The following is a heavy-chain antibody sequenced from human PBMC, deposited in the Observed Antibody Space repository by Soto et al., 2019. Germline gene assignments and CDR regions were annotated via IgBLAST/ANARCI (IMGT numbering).Heavy chain of an antibody. CDR2: IYPGDSDT. CDR3: ARHGSSGWSSFDY. CDR1: GYSFTNYW. Sequence: EVQLVQSGAEVKKPGESLKISCKGYGYSFTNYWIGWVRQMPGKGLEWMGIIYPGDSDTKYSPSFQGQVTISADKSISPAYPQWNSLKTSDTAMYYCARHGSSGWSSFDYWGQGTLVTVSS. D-gene: IGHD6-19*01. V-gene: IGHV5-51*01. J-gene: IGHJ4*02.